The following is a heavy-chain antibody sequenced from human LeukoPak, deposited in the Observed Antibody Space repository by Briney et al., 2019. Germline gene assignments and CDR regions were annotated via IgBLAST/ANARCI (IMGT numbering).Heavy chain of an antibody. J-gene: IGHJ5*02. Sequence: GGSLRLSCAASGFTFSSYSMNWVRQAPGKGLEWVSSISSSSSYIYYADSVKGRFTISRDNAKNSLYLQMNSLRAEDTAVYYCARDAKKGRETLLWFGETLTWDQGTLVTVSS. CDR1: GFTFSSYS. CDR2: ISSSSSYI. D-gene: IGHD3-10*01. V-gene: IGHV3-21*01. CDR3: ARDAKKGRETLLWFGETLT.